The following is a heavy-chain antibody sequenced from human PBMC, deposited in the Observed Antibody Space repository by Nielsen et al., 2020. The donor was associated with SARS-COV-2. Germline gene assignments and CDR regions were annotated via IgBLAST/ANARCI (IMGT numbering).Heavy chain of an antibody. D-gene: IGHD6-25*01. CDR3: AREGERHSSGWTDY. V-gene: IGHV3-30-3*01. J-gene: IGHJ4*02. CDR1: GFTFSSYA. CDR2: ISYDGSNK. Sequence: GGSLRLSCAASGFTFSSYAMHWVRQAPGKGLEWVAVISYDGSNKYYADSVKGRFTISRDNSKNTLYLQMNSLRAEDTAVYYCAREGERHSSGWTDYWGQGTLVTVSS.